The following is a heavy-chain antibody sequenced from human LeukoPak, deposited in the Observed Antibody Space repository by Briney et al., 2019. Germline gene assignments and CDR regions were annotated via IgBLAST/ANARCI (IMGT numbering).Heavy chain of an antibody. CDR2: IYHSGST. CDR1: GGSISSSNW. J-gene: IGHJ4*02. V-gene: IGHV4-4*02. Sequence: SETLSLTCAVSGGSISSSNWWSWVRQPPGKGLEWIGEIYHSGSTNYNPSLKSRVTISVDKSKNQFSLKLSSVTAADTAVYYCARVGTPGLYSGYDYLDYWGQGTLVTVSS. D-gene: IGHD5-12*01. CDR3: ARVGTPGLYSGYDYLDY.